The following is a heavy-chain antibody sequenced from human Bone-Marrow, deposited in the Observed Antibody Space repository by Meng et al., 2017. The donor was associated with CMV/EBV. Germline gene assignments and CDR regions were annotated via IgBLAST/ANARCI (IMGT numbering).Heavy chain of an antibody. D-gene: IGHD1-26*01. Sequence: SETLSLTCTVSGGSISSSSYYWGWIRQPPGKGLEWIGGIYYSGSTYYNPSLKSRVTISVDTSKNQFSLKLSSVTAADTAVYYCARQAGTVVGATGYLDYWGQGTLVTVSS. CDR2: IYYSGST. CDR3: ARQAGTVVGATGYLDY. J-gene: IGHJ4*02. V-gene: IGHV4-39*01. CDR1: GGSISSSSYY.